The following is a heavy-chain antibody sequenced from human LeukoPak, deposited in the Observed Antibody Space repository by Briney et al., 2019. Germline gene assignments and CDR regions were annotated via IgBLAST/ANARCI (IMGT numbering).Heavy chain of an antibody. D-gene: IGHD6-19*01. J-gene: IGHJ4*02. CDR2: IKQDGSEK. CDR1: GFTLSTCW. CDR3: ARDRGSSGRLGRFDN. Sequence: GGSLRLSCVASGFTLSTCWMTWVRQAPGKGLEGVANIKQDGSEKYYVDSVKGRFTISRDNAKKLLYLQMNSLRVEDTAVYYCARDRGSSGRLGRFDNWGQGTLVTVSP. V-gene: IGHV3-7*01.